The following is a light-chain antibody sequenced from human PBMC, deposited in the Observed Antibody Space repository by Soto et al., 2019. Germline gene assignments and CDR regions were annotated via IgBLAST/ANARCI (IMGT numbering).Light chain of an antibody. CDR2: EVT. CDR1: SSDIGGYNY. V-gene: IGLV2-8*01. CDR3: TSYAGSNTV. J-gene: IGLJ2*01. Sequence: QSVLTQPPSASGSPGQSVTISCTGTSSDIGGYNYVSWYQQHPGKAPKVMIYEVTKRPSVVPDRFSGSKSGNTASLTVSGLQAEDEADYYCTSYAGSNTVFGGGTKVTVL.